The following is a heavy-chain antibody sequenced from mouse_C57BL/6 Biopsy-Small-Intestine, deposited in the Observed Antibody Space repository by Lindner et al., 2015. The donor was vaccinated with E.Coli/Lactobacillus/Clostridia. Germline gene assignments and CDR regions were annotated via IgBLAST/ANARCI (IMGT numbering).Heavy chain of an antibody. CDR1: GFTFSSYA. Sequence: VQLQESGGGLVKPGGSLKLSCAASGFTFSSYAMSWVRQTPEKRLEWVATISDGGSYTYYPGNVKGRFTISRDNAKNNLYLQMSHLKSEDTAMYYCARGMNAMDYWGQGTSVTVSS. J-gene: IGHJ4*01. CDR2: ISDGGSYT. CDR3: ARGMNAMDY. V-gene: IGHV5-4*01.